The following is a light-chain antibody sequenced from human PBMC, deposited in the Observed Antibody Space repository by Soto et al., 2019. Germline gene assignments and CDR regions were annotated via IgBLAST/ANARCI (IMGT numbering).Light chain of an antibody. V-gene: IGLV2-23*01. J-gene: IGLJ2*01. CDR3: CSYAGSSTPVV. CDR1: SSDVGGYNY. CDR2: DDT. Sequence: QSALTQPASVSGSPGQSITISCTGTSSDVGGYNYVSWYQQHPGKAPKLMIYDDTKRPSGVSNRFSGSKSGNTASLTISGLQAEDEADYFCCSYAGSSTPVVFGGGTKLTVL.